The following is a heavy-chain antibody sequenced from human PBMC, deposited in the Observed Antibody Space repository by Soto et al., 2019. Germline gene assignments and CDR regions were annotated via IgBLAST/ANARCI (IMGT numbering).Heavy chain of an antibody. CDR3: ARERADIVVAPVATSGMDV. CDR2: ISQHGQNQ. Sequence: QVQLVESGGGVVQPGRSLKLSCIGSGFAFGSHGMHWVRQVSGKGLEWVAVISQHGQNQYYRDSVKGRFTISRDNSKNSLYLEVNILRVEDTAVYQCARERADIVVAPVATSGMDVWGQGTAVTVSS. J-gene: IGHJ6*02. CDR1: GFAFGSHG. V-gene: IGHV3-30*03. D-gene: IGHD2-21*01.